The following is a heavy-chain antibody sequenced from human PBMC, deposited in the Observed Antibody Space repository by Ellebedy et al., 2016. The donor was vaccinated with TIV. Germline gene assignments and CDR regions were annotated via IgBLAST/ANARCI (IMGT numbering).Heavy chain of an antibody. Sequence: GESLKISCEGFGYSFTSYRISWVRQMPGNGLEWMGRIDPSDSYVNHNPSFQGHVTLSSDKSINTAYLPSNSLKSSDTRMYSCARLLPTPAYGDYSYYHMDVWGQGTTVTVSS. J-gene: IGHJ6*02. D-gene: IGHD3-10*01. CDR3: ARLLPTPAYGDYSYYHMDV. CDR2: IDPSDSYV. CDR1: GYSFTSYR. V-gene: IGHV5-10-1*01.